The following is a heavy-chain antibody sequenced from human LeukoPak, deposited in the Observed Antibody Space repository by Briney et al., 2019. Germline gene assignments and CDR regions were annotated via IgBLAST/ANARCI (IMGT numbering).Heavy chain of an antibody. V-gene: IGHV3-74*01. Sequence: EGSLRLSCEASGFTFSDYRMHWVRQAPGKGLVWVSHTNSDGSSTSYADSVKGRFTISRDNAKNTLYLQMNSLRAEATAVYYCARVMYYYDSSGYYHYWYFDLWGRGTLVTVSS. J-gene: IGHJ2*01. D-gene: IGHD3-22*01. CDR3: ARVMYYYDSSGYYHYWYFDL. CDR2: TNSDGSST. CDR1: GFTFSDYR.